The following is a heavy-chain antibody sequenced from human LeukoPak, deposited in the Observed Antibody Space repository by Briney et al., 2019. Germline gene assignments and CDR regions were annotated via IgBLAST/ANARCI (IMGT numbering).Heavy chain of an antibody. Sequence: SSETLSLTCTVSGGSISSYYWSWIRQPPGKGLEWIGYIYYSGSTNYNPSLKSQVTISVDTSKNQFSLKLSSVTAADTAVYYCARYGSGSSLLDYWGQGTLVTVSS. CDR3: ARYGSGSSLLDY. V-gene: IGHV4-59*01. CDR2: IYYSGST. CDR1: GGSISSYY. D-gene: IGHD3-10*01. J-gene: IGHJ4*02.